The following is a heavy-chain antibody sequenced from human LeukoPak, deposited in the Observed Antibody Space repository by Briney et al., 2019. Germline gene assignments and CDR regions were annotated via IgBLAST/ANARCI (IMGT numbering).Heavy chain of an antibody. J-gene: IGHJ4*02. CDR3: ARQDYFGSPVDY. D-gene: IGHD3-10*01. Sequence: SVKVSCKASGGTFSSYAISWVRQAPGQGLEWMGGIIPIFGTANYAQKFQGRVTITADESTSTSYMELSSLRSEDTAVYYCARQDYFGSPVDYWGQGTLVTVSS. V-gene: IGHV1-69*01. CDR2: IIPIFGTA. CDR1: GGTFSSYA.